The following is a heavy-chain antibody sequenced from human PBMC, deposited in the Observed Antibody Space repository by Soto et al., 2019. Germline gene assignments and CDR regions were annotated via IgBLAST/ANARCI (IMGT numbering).Heavy chain of an antibody. CDR2: IFSNDEK. D-gene: IGHD6-13*01. Sequence: QVTVKESGPVLVKPTETLTLTCTVSGFSLSNAGLGVSWIRQPPGKALEWLAHIFSNDEKSYSTSPKSRLTSSKDTSKSQMVLTMTTMDPVDSATYYCASTYSTSWDWFDPWGQGTLVTVPS. CDR1: GFSLSNAGLG. V-gene: IGHV2-26*04. CDR3: ASTYSTSWDWFDP. J-gene: IGHJ5*02.